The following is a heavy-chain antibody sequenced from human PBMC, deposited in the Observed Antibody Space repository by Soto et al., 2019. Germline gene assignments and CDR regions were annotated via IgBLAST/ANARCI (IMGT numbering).Heavy chain of an antibody. Sequence: GGPLRLSFVVSVFPFGANAMSWVRQAPGKGLELVSGLSNTGRRTSYADSVKGRFNISRDNSENTVYLQMNSLRVEDTAVYYCATEMGASQGPFDNWGQGTLVTVSS. V-gene: IGHV3-23*01. CDR2: LSNTGRRT. J-gene: IGHJ4*02. CDR3: ATEMGASQGPFDN. CDR1: VFPFGANA. D-gene: IGHD1-26*01.